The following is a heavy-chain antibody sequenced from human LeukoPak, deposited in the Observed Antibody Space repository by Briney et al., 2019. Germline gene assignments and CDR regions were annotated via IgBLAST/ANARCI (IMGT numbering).Heavy chain of an antibody. CDR2: IIPILGIA. CDR3: ARDSSGWSLGWFDP. D-gene: IGHD6-19*01. CDR1: GGTFSSYA. J-gene: IGHJ5*02. Sequence: GASVKVSCKASGGTFSSYAISWVRQAPGQGLEWMGRIIPILGIANYAQKFQGRVTITADKSTSTAYMELSSLRSEDTAVYYCARDSSGWSLGWFDPWGQGTLVTVPS. V-gene: IGHV1-69*04.